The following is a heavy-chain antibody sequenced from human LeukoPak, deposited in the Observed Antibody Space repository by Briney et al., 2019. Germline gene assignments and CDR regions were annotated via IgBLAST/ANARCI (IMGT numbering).Heavy chain of an antibody. J-gene: IGHJ4*02. Sequence: PGGSLRLSCLASGFPLRHYAMNWVRQAPGKGPEWVSAISFSGSLTYYADSVKGRFTISRDNSKNTLYLQMNSLRAEDTAVYYCAKVTEYCTGGSCYTGDYWGQGTLVTVSS. D-gene: IGHD2-15*01. CDR2: ISFSGSLT. CDR1: GFPLRHYA. V-gene: IGHV3-23*01. CDR3: AKVTEYCTGGSCYTGDY.